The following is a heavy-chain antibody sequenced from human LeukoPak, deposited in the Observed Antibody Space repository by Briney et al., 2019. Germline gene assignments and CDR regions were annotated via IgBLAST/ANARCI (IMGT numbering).Heavy chain of an antibody. CDR2: IKYDGSEE. CDR3: ARDVYRSFDY. D-gene: IGHD5/OR15-5a*01. Sequence: GGSLRLSCVASGFTFRSSWMNWVRQAPGKGLEWVANIKYDGSEEYYVDSVKGRFTISRDNAQNSLYLQMNNLRAEDTAVYYCARDVYRSFDYWGQGTLVTVSS. V-gene: IGHV3-7*01. CDR1: GFTFRSSW. J-gene: IGHJ4*02.